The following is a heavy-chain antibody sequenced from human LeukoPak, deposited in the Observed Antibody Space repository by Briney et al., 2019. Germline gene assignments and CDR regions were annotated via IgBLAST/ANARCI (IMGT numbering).Heavy chain of an antibody. V-gene: IGHV3-23*01. J-gene: IGHJ4*02. CDR2: IGDSGDST. Sequence: SGGSLRLSCAASGFTFNNYAMSWVRLAPGEGLEYVSLIGDSGDSTYYADSLKGRFTVSRDNSKSTLYLQMNSLRAEDTAIYYCAWGHYFDYWGQGTLVTVSS. D-gene: IGHD3-16*01. CDR3: AWGHYFDY. CDR1: GFTFNNYA.